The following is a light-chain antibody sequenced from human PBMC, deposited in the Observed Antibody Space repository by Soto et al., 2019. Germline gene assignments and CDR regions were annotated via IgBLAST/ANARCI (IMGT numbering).Light chain of an antibody. V-gene: IGLV2-14*01. Sequence: QSALTQPASVSGSPGQSITIPCTGTSSDVGDYDYVSWYQEHPGKAPKLMIYDVSNRPSGVSNRFSGSKSGSTASLTISGLQAEDEADYYCSSYTSSTTRVFGTGTKVTVL. CDR2: DVS. CDR1: SSDVGDYDY. J-gene: IGLJ1*01. CDR3: SSYTSSTTRV.